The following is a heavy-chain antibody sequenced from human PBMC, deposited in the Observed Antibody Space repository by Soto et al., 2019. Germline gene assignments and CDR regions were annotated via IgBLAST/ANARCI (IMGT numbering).Heavy chain of an antibody. J-gene: IGHJ6*02. CDR1: GGSISSSSYY. Sequence: QLQLQESGPGLVKPSETLSLTCTVSGGSISSSSYYWGWIRQPPGKGLEWIGSIYYSGSTYYNPSLKSRVTISVDTSKNQFSLKLSSVTAADTAVYYCARRSSQPMVRGVIIKGYYGMDVWGQGTTVTVSS. CDR3: ARRSSQPMVRGVIIKGYYGMDV. D-gene: IGHD3-10*01. V-gene: IGHV4-39*01. CDR2: IYYSGST.